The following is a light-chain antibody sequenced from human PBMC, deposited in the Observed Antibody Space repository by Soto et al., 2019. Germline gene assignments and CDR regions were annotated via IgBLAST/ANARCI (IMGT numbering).Light chain of an antibody. CDR2: DVS. CDR1: SSDVGAYRY. V-gene: IGLV2-11*01. J-gene: IGLJ2*01. CDR3: CAYAGSYTVL. Sequence: QSALTQPRSVSGSPGQSVPISCTGTSSDVGAYRYVSWYQQYPGKVPKLMIYDVSERPSGVPDRFSGSKSGNTASMTISGLQAEDEADYYCCAYAGSYTVLFGGGTKLTVL.